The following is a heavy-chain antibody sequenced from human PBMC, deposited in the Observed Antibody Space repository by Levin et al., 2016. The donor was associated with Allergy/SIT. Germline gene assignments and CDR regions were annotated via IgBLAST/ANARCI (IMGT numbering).Heavy chain of an antibody. CDR3: AREPHMKYVAGSFQH. CDR2: INPSGGST. J-gene: IGHJ1*01. CDR1: GYTFTSYY. V-gene: IGHV1-46*01. Sequence: ASVKVSCKASGYTFTSYYMHWVRQAPGQGLEWMGIINPSGGSTSYAQKFQGRVTMTRDTSTSTVYMELNRLTSDDTAVYFCAREPHMKYVAGSFQHWGQGTLVTVSS. D-gene: IGHD2-2*01.